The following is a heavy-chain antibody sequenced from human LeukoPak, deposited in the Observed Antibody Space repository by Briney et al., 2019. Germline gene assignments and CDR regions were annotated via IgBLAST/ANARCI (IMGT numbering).Heavy chain of an antibody. CDR3: ARGTTDDY. D-gene: IGHD1-1*01. CDR2: INPSGGST. Sequence: GASVKVSCKASGYTFTSYYIDWVRQAPGQGLEWMGVINPSGGSTRYVQKFQGRVTMTGDTSTRTVYMELSSLTSADTAVYYCARGTTDDYWGQGTPVTVSS. J-gene: IGHJ4*02. V-gene: IGHV1-46*01. CDR1: GYTFTSYY.